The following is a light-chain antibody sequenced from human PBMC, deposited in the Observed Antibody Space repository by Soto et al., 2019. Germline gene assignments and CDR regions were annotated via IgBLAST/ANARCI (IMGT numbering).Light chain of an antibody. J-gene: IGKJ1*01. CDR1: QSVGTN. V-gene: IGKV3-15*01. Sequence: EIVMTQSPATLSVSPGEGASLSCRASQSVGTNLAWYQQPPGQAPRLLIYGVSTRATGIPARFSGSGSGTDFSLTISSLQSEGSAVYYCQQYSKWPPKTFGQGTKVDIK. CDR2: GVS. CDR3: QQYSKWPPKT.